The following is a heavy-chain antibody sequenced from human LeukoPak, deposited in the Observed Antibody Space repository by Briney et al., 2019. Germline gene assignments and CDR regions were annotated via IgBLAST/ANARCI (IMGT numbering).Heavy chain of an antibody. V-gene: IGHV3-21*01. CDR3: ARRRDGYNVVDY. D-gene: IGHD5-24*01. CDR2: ISSSRSFV. J-gene: IGHJ4*02. Sequence: GGSLRLSCAASGFTFSSYAMNWVRQAPGKGLEWVSSISSSRSFVYYADSVKGRFTISRDNAKNSLYLQMNSLRAEDTAVYYCARRRDGYNVVDYWGQGTLVTVSS. CDR1: GFTFSSYA.